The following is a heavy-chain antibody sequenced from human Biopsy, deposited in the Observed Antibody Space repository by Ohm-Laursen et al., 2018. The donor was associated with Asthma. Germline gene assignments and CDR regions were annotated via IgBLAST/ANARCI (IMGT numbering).Heavy chain of an antibody. Sequence: GSSVKVSCKASGYTFTGYYMHWVRQAPGQGLEWMGRINPNSGGTNYAQKFQGRVTMTRDTSISTAYMELSSLRSDDTAVYYCARELLDIVAFDYYYGMDVWGQGTTVTVSS. V-gene: IGHV1-2*06. CDR3: ARELLDIVAFDYYYGMDV. D-gene: IGHD5-12*01. J-gene: IGHJ6*02. CDR1: GYTFTGYY. CDR2: INPNSGGT.